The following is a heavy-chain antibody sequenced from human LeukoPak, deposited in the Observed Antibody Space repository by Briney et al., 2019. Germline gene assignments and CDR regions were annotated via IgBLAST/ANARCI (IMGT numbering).Heavy chain of an antibody. J-gene: IGHJ4*02. V-gene: IGHV4-34*01. CDR3: ARVSSRRLPTSYSYDRRNYFDY. Sequence: PSETLSLTCAVYGGSFSGYYWSWIRQPPGKGLEWIGQINHSGSTNYSPSLKSRVTISVDTSKNQFSLKLSSVTAADTAVYYCARVSSRRLPTSYSYDRRNYFDYWGQGTLVTVSS. CDR2: INHSGST. CDR1: GGSFSGYY. D-gene: IGHD3-22*01.